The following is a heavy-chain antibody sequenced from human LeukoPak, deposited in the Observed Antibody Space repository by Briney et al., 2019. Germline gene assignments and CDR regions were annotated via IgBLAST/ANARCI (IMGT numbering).Heavy chain of an antibody. CDR2: KRYDGSAT. D-gene: IGHD6-19*01. V-gene: IGHV3-30*02. J-gene: IGHJ4*02. Sequence: GGSLRLSCAASGFTFSSYGMHWVRQAPGKGLEWVAFKRYDGSATYYADSVKGRFTISRDNSNSMLYLQMNSLRGEDTAVYYCARSESGCAFDSWGQGTLVAVSS. CDR1: GFTFSSYG. CDR3: ARSESGCAFDS.